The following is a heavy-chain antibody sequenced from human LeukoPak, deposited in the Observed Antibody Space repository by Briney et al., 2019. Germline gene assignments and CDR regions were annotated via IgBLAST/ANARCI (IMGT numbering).Heavy chain of an antibody. CDR2: ITFNGGRT. CDR3: AKDPPHSPFED. V-gene: IGHV3-23*01. D-gene: IGHD2-15*01. CDR1: GFTFSSYS. Sequence: GGSLRLSCAASGFTFSSYSMNWVRQAPGKGPEWVSAITFNGGRTFYADSVKGRFTISRDNSRNTLYLQMDSLRAEDTALYFCAKDPPHSPFEDWGQGTLVTVSS. J-gene: IGHJ4*02.